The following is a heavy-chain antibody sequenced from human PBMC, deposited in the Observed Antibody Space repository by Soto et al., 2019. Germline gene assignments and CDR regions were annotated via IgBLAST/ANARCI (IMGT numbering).Heavy chain of an antibody. V-gene: IGHV2-5*01. Sequence: QITLKESGPTLVKPTQTLTLTCTFSGFSLSTTGEGVGWIRQPPGKALEWLAVIYWNDDKSYSPSLKSRLTISKDTSKKQVVLTMMNMAPLDTGTYYCAQVDDVAALFAYLGQGTLVTVSS. CDR1: GFSLSTTGEG. CDR2: IYWNDDK. J-gene: IGHJ4*02. D-gene: IGHD6-25*01. CDR3: AQVDDVAALFAY.